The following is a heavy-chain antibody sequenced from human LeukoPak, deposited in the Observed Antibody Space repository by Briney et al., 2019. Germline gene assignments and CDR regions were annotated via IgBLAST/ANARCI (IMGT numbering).Heavy chain of an antibody. CDR2: IYYSGST. J-gene: IGHJ6*03. CDR1: GGSISSYY. V-gene: IGHV4-59*01. D-gene: IGHD1/OR15-1a*01. CDR3: ARQPPPPDLGTSLLLHYYYYMDV. Sequence: PSETLPLTCTVSGGSISSYYWSWIRQPPGKGLEWIGYIYYSGSTNYNPSLKSRVTISVDTSKNQFSLKLSSVTAADTAVYYCARQPPPPDLGTSLLLHYYYYMDVWGKGTTVTVSS.